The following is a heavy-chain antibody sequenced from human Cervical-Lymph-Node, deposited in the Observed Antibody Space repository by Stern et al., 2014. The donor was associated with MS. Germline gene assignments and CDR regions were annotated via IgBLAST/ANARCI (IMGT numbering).Heavy chain of an antibody. CDR2: IYPGDSGT. J-gene: IGHJ4*02. Sequence: VQLVESGTEVKKPGASLKISCKGSGFTISNFWIAWVRQLPVKGLEWMVLIYPGDSGTRYCPSFQANVTFSADSSINTAYLQWSSLKAADSAMYFWARNSWGFDLWGQGTLVTVSS. CDR3: ARNSWGFDL. V-gene: IGHV5-51*03. CDR1: GFTISNFW. D-gene: IGHD1-26*01.